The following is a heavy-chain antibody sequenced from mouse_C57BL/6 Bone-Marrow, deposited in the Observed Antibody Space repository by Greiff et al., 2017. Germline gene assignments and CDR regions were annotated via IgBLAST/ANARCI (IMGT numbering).Heavy chain of an antibody. CDR2: IYPRSGNT. V-gene: IGHV1-81*01. Sequence: VQLQQSGAELARPGASVKLSCKASGYTFTSYGISWVKQRTGQGLEWIGEIYPRSGNTYYNEKFKGKATLTAEKSSSTAYMELRSLTSEDSAVYFCASFYYYGSSYDYWGQGTTLPVSS. CDR3: ASFYYYGSSYDY. CDR1: GYTFTSYG. D-gene: IGHD1-1*01. J-gene: IGHJ2*01.